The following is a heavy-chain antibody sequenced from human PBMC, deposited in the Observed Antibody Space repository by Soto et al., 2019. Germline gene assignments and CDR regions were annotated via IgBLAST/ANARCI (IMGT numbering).Heavy chain of an antibody. CDR2: ISGSGGIT. Sequence: EVQLLESGGGLVQPGGSLRLSCAASGFTFSRYAMSWVRQAPGKGLEWVSAISGSGGITYYADSVKGRFTISRDNSKNTLYLQMTSLRAEDTALYYGAKGSTSSGWPYWGHGTLVTVSS. D-gene: IGHD6-19*01. CDR1: GFTFSRYA. V-gene: IGHV3-23*01. CDR3: AKGSTSSGWPY. J-gene: IGHJ4*01.